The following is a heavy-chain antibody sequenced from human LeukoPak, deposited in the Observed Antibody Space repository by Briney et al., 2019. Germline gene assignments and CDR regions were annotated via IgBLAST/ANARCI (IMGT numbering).Heavy chain of an antibody. Sequence: PSETPSLTCAVYGGSFSGYFWSWIRQPPGKGLEWIGEISHSGSTNYNPSLKSRVSTSVDTSKNQFSLKLSSVTAADTAVYYCVRGSLGPRLNVWGQGTLVTVSS. V-gene: IGHV4-34*01. CDR3: VRGSLGPRLNV. J-gene: IGHJ4*02. CDR1: GGSFSGYF. CDR2: ISHSGST. D-gene: IGHD1-1*01.